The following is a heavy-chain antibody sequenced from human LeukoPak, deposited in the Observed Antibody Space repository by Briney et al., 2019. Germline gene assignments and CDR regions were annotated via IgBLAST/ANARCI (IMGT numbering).Heavy chain of an antibody. CDR1: GGSFSGYY. CDR2: INHSGST. Sequence: SETLSLTCAVYGGSFSGYYWSWIRQPPGKGLEWIGEINHSGSTNYNPSLKSRVTISVDTSKNQFSLKLSSVTAADTAVYYCARSGSGFDYWGQGTLVTVSS. D-gene: IGHD6-19*01. V-gene: IGHV4-34*01. CDR3: ARSGSGFDY. J-gene: IGHJ4*02.